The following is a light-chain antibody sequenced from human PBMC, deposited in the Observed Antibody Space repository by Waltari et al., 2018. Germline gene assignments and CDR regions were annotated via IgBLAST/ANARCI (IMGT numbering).Light chain of an antibody. CDR1: SGTVASYKY. CDR3: SSHTSSSTFV. CDR2: EVN. J-gene: IGLJ1*01. V-gene: IGLV2-14*01. Sequence: QSALTQPASVSGSPGQSITISCTGPSGTVASYKYVSWYQQHPGQVPKLIIYEVNRRPSGVSNRFSGSKSGNTASLTISGLQAEDEADYYCSSHTSSSTFVFGTGTKVDVL.